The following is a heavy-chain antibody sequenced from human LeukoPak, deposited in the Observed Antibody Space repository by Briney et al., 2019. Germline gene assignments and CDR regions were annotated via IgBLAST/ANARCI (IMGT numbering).Heavy chain of an antibody. V-gene: IGHV3-23*01. Sequence: GGSLRLSCAASGRFAFSGFVLSWVRQAPGKGLEWVSVISTSGDDTYYADSVKGRFTISRDNSKNTLYLQMNSLRAEDTAIYYCARVADYASFDYWGQGTLVTVSS. CDR2: ISTSGDDT. J-gene: IGHJ4*02. CDR3: ARVADYASFDY. D-gene: IGHD4-17*01. CDR1: GRFAFSGFV.